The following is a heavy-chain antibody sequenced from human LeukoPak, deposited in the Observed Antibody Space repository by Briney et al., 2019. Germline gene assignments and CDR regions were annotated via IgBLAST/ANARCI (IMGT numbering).Heavy chain of an antibody. D-gene: IGHD3-3*01. CDR1: GYSISSGYY. J-gene: IGHJ4*02. Sequence: PSETLSLTCAVSGYSISSGYYWSWIRQPAGKGLEWIGRIYTSGSSNYNPSLKSRVTISVDTSKNQVSLKLSSVTAADTAVYYCARDKWSGFDYWGQGTLVTVSS. V-gene: IGHV4-61*02. CDR2: IYTSGSS. CDR3: ARDKWSGFDY.